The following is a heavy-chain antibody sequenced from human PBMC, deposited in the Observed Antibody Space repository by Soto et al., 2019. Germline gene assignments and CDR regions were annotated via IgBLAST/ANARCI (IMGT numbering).Heavy chain of an antibody. Sequence: QPPGKGMEWIGDIYYSVSTNYNPSLKSRVTISVDTSKNQFSPKLSSVTAADTAVYYCARVSPVFFSSRSRHTRFQ. J-gene: IGHJ1*01. CDR3: ARVSPVFFSSRSRHTRFQ. CDR2: IYYSVST. D-gene: IGHD2-21*01. V-gene: IGHV4-59*01.